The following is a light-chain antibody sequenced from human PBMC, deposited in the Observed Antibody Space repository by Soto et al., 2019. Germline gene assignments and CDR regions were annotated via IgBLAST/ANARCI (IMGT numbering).Light chain of an antibody. J-gene: IGKJ2*01. Sequence: DIVMTQSPEYLAVSLGERATINCRSSQSILYSSNNKNLIAWYQQKPGQPPKLLIYWASTRQSGVPDRFSGSGSGRDFTLTISSLQAEHVAVYYCQQYYSPPRYTFGQGTRLRIK. CDR2: WAS. CDR1: QSILYSSNNKNL. CDR3: QQYYSPPRYT. V-gene: IGKV4-1*01.